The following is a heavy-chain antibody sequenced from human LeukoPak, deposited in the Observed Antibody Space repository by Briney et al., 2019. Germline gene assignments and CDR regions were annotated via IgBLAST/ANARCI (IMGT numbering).Heavy chain of an antibody. CDR1: GFTLSTYW. Sequence: GGSLRLSCAASGFTLSTYWMHWVRQAPGKGLEWVSYIRSSDGAIAYADSVKGRFTISRDDAKNSLYLQMNSLRDEDTAVYYCARDRDWAFDYWGQGTLITVSS. V-gene: IGHV3-48*02. D-gene: IGHD3-9*01. CDR3: ARDRDWAFDY. CDR2: IRSSDGAI. J-gene: IGHJ4*02.